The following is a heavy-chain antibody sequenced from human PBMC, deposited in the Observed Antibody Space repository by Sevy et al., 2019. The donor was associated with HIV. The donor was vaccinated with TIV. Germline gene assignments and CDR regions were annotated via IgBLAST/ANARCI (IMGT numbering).Heavy chain of an antibody. J-gene: IGHJ5*02. V-gene: IGHV3-30*03. Sequence: GGSLRLSCAASAFTFSTYAMHWVRQAPGKGLEWVAVISYDGSHKYYADSVKGRFTISRDDSKSSLYLQMNTLRAEDTAVYYCARDAGYSVNWYPRFDPWGQGTLDTVSS. D-gene: IGHD6-13*01. CDR3: ARDAGYSVNWYPRFDP. CDR2: ISYDGSHK. CDR1: AFTFSTYA.